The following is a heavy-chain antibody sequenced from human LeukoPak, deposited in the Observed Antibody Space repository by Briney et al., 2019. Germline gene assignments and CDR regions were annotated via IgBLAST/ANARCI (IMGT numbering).Heavy chain of an antibody. D-gene: IGHD6-19*01. V-gene: IGHV4-59*08. CDR1: GGSISSYY. CDR3: ARHIAVAGSGIDY. J-gene: IGHJ4*02. Sequence: PSETLSLTCTVSGGSISSYYWSWIRQPPGKGLEWIGYIYYSGSTNYNPSLKSRVTISVDTSKNQFSLKLSSVTAADTAVYYCARHIAVAGSGIDYWGQGTLVTVSS. CDR2: IYYSGST.